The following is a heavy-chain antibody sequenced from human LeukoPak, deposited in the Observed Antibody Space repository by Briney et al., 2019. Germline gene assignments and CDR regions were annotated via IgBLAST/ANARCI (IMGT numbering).Heavy chain of an antibody. CDR3: ARGSDDSSGYYYRY. Sequence: SGTLSLTCAVYGGSFSGYYWSWIRQPPGKGLEWIGEINHSGSTNYNPSLKSRVTISVDTSKNQFSLKLSSVTAADTAVYYCARGSDDSSGYYYRYWGQGTLVTVSS. CDR1: GGSFSGYY. V-gene: IGHV4-34*01. J-gene: IGHJ4*02. D-gene: IGHD3-22*01. CDR2: INHSGST.